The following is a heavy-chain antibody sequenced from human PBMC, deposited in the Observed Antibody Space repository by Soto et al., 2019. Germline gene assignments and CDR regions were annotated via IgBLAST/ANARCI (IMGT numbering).Heavy chain of an antibody. Sequence: GGSLRLSCAASGFTFSRYGMHWVRQAPGKGLEWVAVIWYDGSNKYYADSVKGRFTISRDNSKNTLYLQMNSLRAEDTAVYYCARNGIAVAGTEPGYWGQGTLVTVSS. J-gene: IGHJ4*02. CDR3: ARNGIAVAGTEPGY. D-gene: IGHD6-19*01. CDR2: IWYDGSNK. V-gene: IGHV3-33*01. CDR1: GFTFSRYG.